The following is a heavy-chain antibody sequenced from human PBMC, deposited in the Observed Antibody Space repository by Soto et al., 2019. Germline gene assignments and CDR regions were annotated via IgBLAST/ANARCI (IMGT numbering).Heavy chain of an antibody. J-gene: IGHJ4*02. V-gene: IGHV4-61*01. CDR3: AREEPGYSYNLVY. Sequence: QVQLQESGPGLVKPSETLSLTCTVSGDSVSSGSYYWSWIRQPPGRGLEWIGYIYDSGRTNYNPPLKSRVTIPLDTSKSPSSLKLSCVTAADTAVYYGAREEPGYSYNLVYWGQGSLVTVSA. D-gene: IGHD5-18*01. CDR2: IYDSGRT. CDR1: GDSVSSGSYY.